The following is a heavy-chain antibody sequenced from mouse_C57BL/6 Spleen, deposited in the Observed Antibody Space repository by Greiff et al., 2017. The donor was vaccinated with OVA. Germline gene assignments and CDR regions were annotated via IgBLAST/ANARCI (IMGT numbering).Heavy chain of an antibody. CDR1: GFTFSDYY. V-gene: IGHV5-16*01. D-gene: IGHD1-1*01. CDR3: ARERYYYGSSYYFDY. CDR2: INYDGSST. Sequence: EVHLVESEGGLVQPGSSMKLSCTASGFTFSDYYMAWVRQVPEKGLEWVANINYDGSSTYYLDSLKSRFIISRDNAKNILYLQMSSLKSEDTATYYCARERYYYGSSYYFDYWGQGTTLTVSS. J-gene: IGHJ2*01.